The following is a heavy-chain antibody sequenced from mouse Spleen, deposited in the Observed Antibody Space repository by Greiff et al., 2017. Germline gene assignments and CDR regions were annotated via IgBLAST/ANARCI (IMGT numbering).Heavy chain of an antibody. V-gene: IGHV1-18*01. Sequence: EVQLQQSGPELVKPGASVKIPCKASGYTFTDYNMDWVKQSHGKSLEWIGDINPNNGGTIYNQKFKGKATLTVDKSSSTAYMELRSLTSEDTAVYYCARYGYYGSSPWFAYWGQGTLVTVSA. D-gene: IGHD1-1*01. J-gene: IGHJ3*01. CDR1: GYTFTDYN. CDR3: ARYGYYGSSPWFAY. CDR2: INPNNGGT.